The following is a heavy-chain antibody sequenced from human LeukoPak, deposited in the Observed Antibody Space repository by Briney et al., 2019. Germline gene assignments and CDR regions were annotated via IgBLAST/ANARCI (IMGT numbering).Heavy chain of an antibody. V-gene: IGHV4-59*01. D-gene: IGHD3-16*02. Sequence: SETLSLTCTVSGGSISSYYWSWIRQPPGKGLEWIGYISYSGSTNYNPSLKSRVTISVDTSKTQLSLKLSSVTAADTAVYYCARYIWGSYPTFEDYWGQGSLVTVSS. CDR2: ISYSGST. CDR3: ARYIWGSYPTFEDY. CDR1: GGSISSYY. J-gene: IGHJ4*02.